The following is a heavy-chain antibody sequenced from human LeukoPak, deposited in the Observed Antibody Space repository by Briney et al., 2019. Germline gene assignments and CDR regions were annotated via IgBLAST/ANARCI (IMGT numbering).Heavy chain of an antibody. D-gene: IGHD5-12*01. CDR3: ARGNLVATLYFDY. J-gene: IGHJ4*02. CDR2: IYYSGST. Sequence: SETLSLTCTVSGGSISSSSYYWGWIRQPPGKGLEWIGSIYYSGSTYYNPSLKSRVTISLDTSKNQFSLSLSSVTAADTAVYYCARGNLVATLYFDYWGQGALVTVSS. CDR1: GGSISSSSYY. V-gene: IGHV4-39*07.